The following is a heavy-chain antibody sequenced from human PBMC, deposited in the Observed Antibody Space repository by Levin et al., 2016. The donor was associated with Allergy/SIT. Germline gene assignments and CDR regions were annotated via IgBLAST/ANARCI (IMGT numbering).Heavy chain of an antibody. CDR2: INHSGST. Sequence: SETLSLTCAVYGGSFSGYYWSWIRQPPGKGLEWIGEINHSGSTNYNPSLKSRVTISVDTSKNQFSLKLSSVTAADTAVYYCARVHSGYDYVDYFDYWGQGTLVTVSS. CDR1: GGSFSGYY. V-gene: IGHV4-34*01. J-gene: IGHJ4*02. CDR3: ARVHSGYDYVDYFDY. D-gene: IGHD5-12*01.